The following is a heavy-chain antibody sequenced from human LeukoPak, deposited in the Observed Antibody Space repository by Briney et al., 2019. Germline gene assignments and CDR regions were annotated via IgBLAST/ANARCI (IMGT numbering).Heavy chain of an antibody. CDR1: GFTFSSYG. CDR3: AKDPRRITMIVVVITYYFDY. CDR2: IRYDGSNK. D-gene: IGHD3-22*01. Sequence: GGSLRLSCAASGFTFSSYGMHWVRQAPGKGLQWVAFIRYDGSNKYYADSVKGRFTISRDNSKNTLYLQMNSLRAEDTAVYYCAKDPRRITMIVVVITYYFDYWGQGTLVTVSS. J-gene: IGHJ4*02. V-gene: IGHV3-30*02.